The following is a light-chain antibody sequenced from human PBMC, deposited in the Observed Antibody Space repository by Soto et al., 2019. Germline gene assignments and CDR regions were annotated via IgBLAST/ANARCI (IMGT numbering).Light chain of an antibody. V-gene: IGKV1-5*03. Sequence: DIQMTQSPSTLSASVGDRVTITCRASQSISSWLAWYQQQPGKAPKLLIYKASSLQSGVPSRFSGTGSGTEVTLTISSLQPDDFATYYCQQYNNYMWTFGQGTKVEIK. CDR3: QQYNNYMWT. J-gene: IGKJ1*01. CDR2: KAS. CDR1: QSISSW.